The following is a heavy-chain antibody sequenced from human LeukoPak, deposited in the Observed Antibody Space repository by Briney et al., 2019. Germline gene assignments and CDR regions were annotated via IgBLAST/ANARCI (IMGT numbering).Heavy chain of an antibody. CDR1: GFTFSSYA. D-gene: IGHD3-16*01. Sequence: GGSLRLSCAASGFTFSSYAMHWVRQAPGKGLEWVAVISYDGSNKYYADSVKGRFTISRDNSKNTLYLQMNSLRAEDTAVYYCAKSSGFGAARYYFDYWGQGTLVTVSS. V-gene: IGHV3-30-3*02. CDR2: ISYDGSNK. CDR3: AKSSGFGAARYYFDY. J-gene: IGHJ4*02.